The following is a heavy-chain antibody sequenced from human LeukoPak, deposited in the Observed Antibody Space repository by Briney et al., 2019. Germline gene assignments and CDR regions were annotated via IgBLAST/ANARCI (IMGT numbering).Heavy chain of an antibody. V-gene: IGHV4-59*01. Sequence: SETLSLTCTVSGGSISSYYWSWIRQPPGKGLEWIGYIYYSGSTNYNPSLKSRVTISVDTSKNQFSLKLSSVTAADTAVYYCAREGYDFWSGYYSIIDYWGQGTLVTVSS. CDR1: GGSISSYY. D-gene: IGHD3-3*01. J-gene: IGHJ4*02. CDR3: AREGYDFWSGYYSIIDY. CDR2: IYYSGST.